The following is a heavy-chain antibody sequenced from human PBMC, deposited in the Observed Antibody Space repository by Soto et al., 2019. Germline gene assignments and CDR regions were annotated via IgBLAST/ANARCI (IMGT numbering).Heavy chain of an antibody. CDR3: ARTQAIVVTPVNFDY. Sequence: GASVKVSCKASGGTFSSYAISWVRQAPGQGLEWMGGIIPIFGTANYAQKFQGRVTITADESTSTAYMELSSLRSEDTAVYYCARTQAIVVTPVNFDYWGQGTLVTVSS. CDR2: IIPIFGTA. J-gene: IGHJ4*02. V-gene: IGHV1-69*13. D-gene: IGHD3-22*01. CDR1: GGTFSSYA.